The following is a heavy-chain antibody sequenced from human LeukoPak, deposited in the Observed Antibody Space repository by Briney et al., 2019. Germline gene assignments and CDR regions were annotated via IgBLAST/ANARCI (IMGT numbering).Heavy chain of an antibody. D-gene: IGHD2-2*01. Sequence: SVKVSCKASGGTFSSYAISWVRQAPGQGLEWMGRIIPIFGTANYAQKFQGRVTITADKSTSAAYMELSSLRSEDTAVYYCASDCSSTSCPTGEGAFDIWGQGTMVTVSS. V-gene: IGHV1-69*06. CDR3: ASDCSSTSCPTGEGAFDI. J-gene: IGHJ3*02. CDR2: IIPIFGTA. CDR1: GGTFSSYA.